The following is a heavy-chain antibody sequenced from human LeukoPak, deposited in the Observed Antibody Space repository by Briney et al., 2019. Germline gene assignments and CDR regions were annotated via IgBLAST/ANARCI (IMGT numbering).Heavy chain of an antibody. Sequence: SETLSLTCAVSGGSISSGGYSWSWIRQPPGKGLEWIGYIYYSGTTYYYPSLKSRVTISVDTSKNQFSLKLTSVTAADTAVYYCARGQGVSWGQGTLVTVSS. CDR2: IYYSGTT. CDR1: GGSISSGGYS. J-gene: IGHJ4*02. CDR3: ARGQGVS. D-gene: IGHD3-16*01. V-gene: IGHV4-30-2*01.